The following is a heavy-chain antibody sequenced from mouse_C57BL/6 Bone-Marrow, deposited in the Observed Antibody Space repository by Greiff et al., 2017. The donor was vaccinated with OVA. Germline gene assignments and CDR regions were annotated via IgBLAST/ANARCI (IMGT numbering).Heavy chain of an antibody. V-gene: IGHV14-4*01. CDR2: IDPENGDT. J-gene: IGHJ1*03. Sequence: EVKLMESGAELVRPGASVKLSCTASGFNIKDDYMHWVKQRPEQGLEWIGWIDPENGDTEYASQFQGKATITADTSSNTAYLQLSSLTSEDTAVYYCTTSSHYYGSSYVGYFDVWGTGTTVTVSS. CDR1: GFNIKDDY. D-gene: IGHD1-1*01. CDR3: TTSSHYYGSSYVGYFDV.